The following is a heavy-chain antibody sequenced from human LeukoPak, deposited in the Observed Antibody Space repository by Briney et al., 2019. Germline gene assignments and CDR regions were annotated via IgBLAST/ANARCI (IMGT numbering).Heavy chain of an antibody. J-gene: IGHJ4*02. D-gene: IGHD6-19*01. CDR2: ISTYNGDT. V-gene: IGHV1-18*01. Sequence: ASVKLSCKASGYTFKSYAISWVRQAPGQGLEWMGWISTYNGDTNYAQKFQGRVTMTTDTSTSTAYMELRSLRSDDTAVYYCARDPSNTSGWYIYFDYWGQGALVTVSS. CDR3: ARDPSNTSGWYIYFDY. CDR1: GYTFKSYA.